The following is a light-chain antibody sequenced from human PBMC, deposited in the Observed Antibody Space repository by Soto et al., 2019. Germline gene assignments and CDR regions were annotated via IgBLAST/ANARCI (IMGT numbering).Light chain of an antibody. CDR3: QQYGISLT. CDR2: GVS. V-gene: IGKV3-20*01. J-gene: IGKJ4*01. Sequence: EIVLTQSPGTLSLSPGKRATLSCRASQSVSSSYLAWYQQKPGQAPRLLIHGVSSRATGIPDRFSGSGSGTDFTLTISRLEPEDFAVYYCQQYGISLTFGGGTKVDIK. CDR1: QSVSSSY.